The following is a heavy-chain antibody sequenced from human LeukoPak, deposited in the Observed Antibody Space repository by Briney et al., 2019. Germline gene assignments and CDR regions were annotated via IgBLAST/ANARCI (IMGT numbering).Heavy chain of an antibody. Sequence: GGSLRLSCAASGFTFSNYWMTSVRQAPRKGLECVANINQDGSEKEYVDSVKGRFSISRDNAKNSLYLQMSSLRAEDTAVYSCARGRGWFEAWGEGNLVTVSS. V-gene: IGHV3-7*01. CDR1: GFTFSNYW. D-gene: IGHD5-24*01. CDR3: ARGRGWFEA. CDR2: INQDGSEK. J-gene: IGHJ5*02.